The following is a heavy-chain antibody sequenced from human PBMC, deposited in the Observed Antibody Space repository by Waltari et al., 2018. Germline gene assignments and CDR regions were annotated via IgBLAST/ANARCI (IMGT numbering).Heavy chain of an antibody. CDR1: GFIVSRNY. V-gene: IGHV3-53*01. CDR3: VGHRFGSGSYFDY. D-gene: IGHD3-10*01. Sequence: EVQVVESGVGLIQPGGSLRLSCAVSGFIVSRNYMSWVRQAPGKGLEWVSVIYSGGSSYYVDSVKGRFTISRDNSKNTIYLEMNSLRGEDTAVYFCVGHRFGSGSYFDYWGQGTPVTVSS. CDR2: IYSGGSS. J-gene: IGHJ4*02.